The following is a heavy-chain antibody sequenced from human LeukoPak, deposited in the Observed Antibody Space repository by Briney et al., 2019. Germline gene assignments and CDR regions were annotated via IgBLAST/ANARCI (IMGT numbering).Heavy chain of an antibody. Sequence: GASVKVSCKASGYTFTSYDINWVRQATGQGLEWMGWMNPNSGNTGYAQKFQGRVTMTRDTSISTAYMELSRLRSDDTAVYYCARENRIQLWLKDLDYWGEGTLVTVSS. D-gene: IGHD5-18*01. J-gene: IGHJ4*02. CDR2: MNPNSGNT. CDR1: GYTFTSYD. V-gene: IGHV1-8*01. CDR3: ARENRIQLWLKDLDY.